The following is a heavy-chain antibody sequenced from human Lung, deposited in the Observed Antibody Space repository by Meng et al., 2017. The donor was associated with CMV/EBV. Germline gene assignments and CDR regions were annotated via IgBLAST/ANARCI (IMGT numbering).Heavy chain of an antibody. Sequence: SVXVSXXASGGTFSSYAISWVRQAPGQGLEWLGGIIPILGIANYAQKFQGRVTITAGKSTSTACTELSSLRSEDTAVYYCAGLGYCSSTSCPFYYYYGMDVWGQGTTVTVSS. D-gene: IGHD2-2*01. CDR2: IIPILGIA. V-gene: IGHV1-69*10. CDR3: AGLGYCSSTSCPFYYYYGMDV. J-gene: IGHJ6*02. CDR1: GGTFSSYA.